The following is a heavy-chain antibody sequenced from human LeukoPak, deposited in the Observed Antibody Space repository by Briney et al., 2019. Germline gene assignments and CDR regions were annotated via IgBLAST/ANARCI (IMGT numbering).Heavy chain of an antibody. V-gene: IGHV1-2*02. D-gene: IGHD5-24*01. CDR2: ITPSGGT. Sequence: ASVKVSCKASGYTFTSYAMLLLRQDPGQGLEWMGWITPSGGTNYPQKFQGRVAITRDTSITTAYMDLSRLTSDDTAVYYCARDRYGDGFAHFDYWGQGALVTVSS. J-gene: IGHJ4*02. CDR3: ARDRYGDGFAHFDY. CDR1: GYTFTSYA.